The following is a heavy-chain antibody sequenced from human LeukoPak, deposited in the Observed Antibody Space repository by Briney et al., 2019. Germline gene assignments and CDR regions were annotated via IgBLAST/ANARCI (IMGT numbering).Heavy chain of an antibody. Sequence: ASVKVSCKASGYTFSTFGITWVRQAPEKGLEWMGWISIYNGDTHFAQRLQGRVSLTTDTSTNTAYMELRSLRSDDTAMYFCARAPREGAFDYWGQGTRVTVSS. V-gene: IGHV1-18*01. CDR2: ISIYNGDT. CDR1: GYTFSTFG. J-gene: IGHJ4*02. D-gene: IGHD3-16*01. CDR3: ARAPREGAFDY.